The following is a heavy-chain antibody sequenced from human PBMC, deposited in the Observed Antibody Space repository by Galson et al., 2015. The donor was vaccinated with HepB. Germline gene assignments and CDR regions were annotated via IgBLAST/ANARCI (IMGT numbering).Heavy chain of an antibody. D-gene: IGHD3-3*01. CDR3: AAAESDFWSGYPPYYMDV. J-gene: IGHJ6*03. CDR1: GYTFTSYY. V-gene: IGHV1-46*01. Sequence: SVKVSCKASGYTFTSYYMHWVRQAPGQGLEWMGIINPSGGSTSYAQKFQGRVTMTRDTSTSTVYMELSSLRSEDTAVYYCAAAESDFWSGYPPYYMDVWGKGTTVTVSS. CDR2: INPSGGST.